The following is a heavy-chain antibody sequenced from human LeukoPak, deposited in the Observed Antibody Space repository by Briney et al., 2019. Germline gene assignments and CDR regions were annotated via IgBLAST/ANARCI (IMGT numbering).Heavy chain of an antibody. CDR3: ARGADGVSSNSRGWFDP. CDR1: GFTFSSYS. V-gene: IGHV3-48*04. Sequence: GGSLRLSCAASGFTFSSYSMNWVRQAPGMGLEWVSYISGGSSTIFYADSVKGRFTISRDNARNSLYLQMNTLKAEDTAVYSCARGADGVSSNSRGWFDPWGQGTLVTVSS. CDR2: ISGGSSTI. J-gene: IGHJ5*02. D-gene: IGHD2-15*01.